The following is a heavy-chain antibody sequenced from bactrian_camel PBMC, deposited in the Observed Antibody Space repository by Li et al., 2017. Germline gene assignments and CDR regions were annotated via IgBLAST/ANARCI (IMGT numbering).Heavy chain of an antibody. CDR2: IYIVDGST. V-gene: IGHV3S63*01. Sequence: HVQLVESGGGSVQAGGSLRLSCVSSEYTGNYHWMGWFRQVPGKEREAVASIYIVDGSTYYADSVKGRFSISQDNAKKTVYLQMNSLKPEDTAVYYCQSGQDGGDCPSEFGYWGQGTQVTVS. D-gene: IGHD2*01. CDR1: EYTGNYHW. J-gene: IGHJ6*01. CDR3: QSGQDGGDCPSEFGY.